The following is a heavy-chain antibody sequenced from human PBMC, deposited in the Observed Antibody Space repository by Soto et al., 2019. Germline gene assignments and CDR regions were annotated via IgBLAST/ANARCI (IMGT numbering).Heavy chain of an antibody. Sequence: QLQLQESGPGLVKPSETLSLTCSVSGGSINYNSYHWGWIRQPPGQGLEWIGSIFYTGTTFYNPSLGSRVTMSVDTSKNSFALHLTSVTAADTAVYFCARLVVVAPVANVWGQETLVTVSS. D-gene: IGHD2-2*01. CDR2: IFYTGTT. CDR1: GGSINYNSYH. J-gene: IGHJ4*02. V-gene: IGHV4-39*02. CDR3: ARLVVVAPVANV.